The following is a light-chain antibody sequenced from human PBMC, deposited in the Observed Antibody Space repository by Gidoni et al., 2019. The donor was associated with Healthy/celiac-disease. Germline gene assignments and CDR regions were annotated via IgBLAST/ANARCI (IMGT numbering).Light chain of an antibody. CDR3: QSRLT. CDR2: WAS. J-gene: IGKJ4*01. Sequence: DIVMTQSPDSLAVSLGERATINCKSSQSVLSSSNNKNYLNWYQQKAGQPPKLLFYWASPRESGVPDRFSGGGSGTDFTLTISSLQAEDVAVYYCQSRLTFGGGTKVEIK. V-gene: IGKV4-1*01. CDR1: QSVLSSSNNKNY.